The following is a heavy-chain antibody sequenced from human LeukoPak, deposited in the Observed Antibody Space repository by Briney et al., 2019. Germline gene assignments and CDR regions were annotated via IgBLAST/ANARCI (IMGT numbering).Heavy chain of an antibody. V-gene: IGHV3-66*01. J-gene: IGHJ3*02. CDR2: IYSGGST. Sequence: PGGSLRLSCAASGFTVSSNYMSWVRQAPGKGLEWVSVIYSGGSTYYADSVKGRFTISRDNAKNSLYLQMNSLRAEDTAVYYCARDRDTASAEDAFDIWGQGTMVTVSS. D-gene: IGHD5-18*01. CDR3: ARDRDTASAEDAFDI. CDR1: GFTVSSNY.